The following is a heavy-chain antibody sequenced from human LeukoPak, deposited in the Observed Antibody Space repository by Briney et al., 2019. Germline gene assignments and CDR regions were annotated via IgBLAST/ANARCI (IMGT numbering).Heavy chain of an antibody. V-gene: IGHV1-18*01. J-gene: IGHJ4*02. CDR3: TRDRSTSGSHNY. Sequence: GASVKVSCKTSGYTFTSYGIGWVRQAPGQGLEGMAWKYNGNTNYAQNHQGRVTVTTDTSTTTAYMELRSLRSDDTAVYYCTRDRSTSGSHNYWGRGTLVTVSS. D-gene: IGHD1-26*01. CDR1: GYTFTSYG. CDR2: KYNGNT.